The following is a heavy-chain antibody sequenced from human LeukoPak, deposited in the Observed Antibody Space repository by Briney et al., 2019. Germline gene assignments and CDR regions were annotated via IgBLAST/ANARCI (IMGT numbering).Heavy chain of an antibody. CDR1: GFTFSNAW. D-gene: IGHD3-16*01. CDR2: TKSKTDGGTT. CDR3: ATFGY. J-gene: IGHJ4*02. Sequence: PGGSLRLSCAASGFTFSNAWMSWVRQAPGKGLEWVGRTKSKTDGGTTDYAAPVKGRFTISTDDSQNTLYLQMNSLKTEDTAVYYCATFGYWGQGTLVTVSS. V-gene: IGHV3-15*01.